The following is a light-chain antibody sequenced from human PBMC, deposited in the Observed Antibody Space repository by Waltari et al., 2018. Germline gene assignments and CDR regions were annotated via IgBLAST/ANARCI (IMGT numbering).Light chain of an antibody. J-gene: IGKJ1*01. Sequence: EIVMTQSPATLSVSLGERATLSCRASQSISSNLAWYQQKPGQAPRPLIFGASTRAPGIPTRFSGSGSGTEFTLTISSLQSEDFAIYYCQQYNNWLWTFGQGTEVEIK. CDR2: GAS. V-gene: IGKV3-15*01. CDR3: QQYNNWLWT. CDR1: QSISSN.